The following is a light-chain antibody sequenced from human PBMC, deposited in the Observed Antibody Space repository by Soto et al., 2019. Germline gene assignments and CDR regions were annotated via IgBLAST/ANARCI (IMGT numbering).Light chain of an antibody. CDR3: SSYTSSSTYV. CDR2: DVS. CDR1: SSDVGGYNY. Sequence: QSALTQPASVSGSPGQSITISCTGTSSDVGGYNYVSWYQQHPGKAPKLLIYDVSNRPSGVSNRFSGSKSGNTASLTISGLQAEDEADYYWSSYTSSSTYVLATGPTVTVL. V-gene: IGLV2-14*01. J-gene: IGLJ1*01.